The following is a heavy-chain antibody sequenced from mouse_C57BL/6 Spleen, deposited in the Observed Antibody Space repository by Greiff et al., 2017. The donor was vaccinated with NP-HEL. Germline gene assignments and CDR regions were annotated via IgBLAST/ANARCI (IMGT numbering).Heavy chain of an antibody. CDR3: TSYSNSSYWYFDV. CDR1: GYTFTDYE. D-gene: IGHD2-5*01. CDR2: IDPETGGT. J-gene: IGHJ1*03. V-gene: IGHV1-15*01. Sequence: VQLQQSGAELVRPGASVTLSCKASGYTFTDYEMHWVKQTPVHGLEWIGAIDPETGGTAYNQKFKGKAILTADKSSSTAYMELRSLTSEDSAVYYCTSYSNSSYWYFDVWGTGTTVTVSS.